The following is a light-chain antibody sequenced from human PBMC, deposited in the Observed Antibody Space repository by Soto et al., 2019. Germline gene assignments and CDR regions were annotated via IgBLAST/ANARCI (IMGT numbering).Light chain of an antibody. CDR3: SSYTGSSTLV. Sequence: QSALTQPASVSGSPGQSITISCTGTSNDIGNYNYVSWYQQHPGKAPKLIIYEVTNRPSGVPNRFSGSKSGNTASLTISGLQAEDAADYHCSSYTGSSTLVFGGGTKLTVL. CDR1: SNDIGNYNY. J-gene: IGLJ2*01. V-gene: IGLV2-14*01. CDR2: EVT.